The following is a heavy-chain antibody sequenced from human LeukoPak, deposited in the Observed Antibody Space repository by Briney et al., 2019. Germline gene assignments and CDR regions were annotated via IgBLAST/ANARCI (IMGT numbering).Heavy chain of an antibody. V-gene: IGHV3-48*03. CDR2: ISSSGSSI. CDR3: AKTYYYGSGSYYKFLDY. D-gene: IGHD3-10*01. J-gene: IGHJ4*02. CDR1: GFTFSSHA. Sequence: GGSLRLSCAGSGFTFSSHAMSWVRQAPGKGLEWVSYISSSGSSIYYADSVKGRFTISRDNAKNSLYLQMNSLRAEDTAVYYCAKTYYYGSGSYYKFLDYWGQGTLVTVSS.